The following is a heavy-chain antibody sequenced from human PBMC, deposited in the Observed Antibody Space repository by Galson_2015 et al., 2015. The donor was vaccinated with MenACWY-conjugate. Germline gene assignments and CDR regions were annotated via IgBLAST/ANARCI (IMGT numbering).Heavy chain of an antibody. CDR1: GFTFSSYA. CDR3: AKGQRFLEWLPPQYYFDY. CDR2: ISGSGGST. D-gene: IGHD3-3*01. J-gene: IGHJ4*02. V-gene: IGHV3-23*01. Sequence: SLRLSCAATGFTFSSYAMSWVRQAPGKGLEWVSAISGSGGSTYYADSVKGRFTISRDNSKNTLYLQMNSLRAEDTAVYYCAKGQRFLEWLPPQYYFDYWGQGTLVTVSS.